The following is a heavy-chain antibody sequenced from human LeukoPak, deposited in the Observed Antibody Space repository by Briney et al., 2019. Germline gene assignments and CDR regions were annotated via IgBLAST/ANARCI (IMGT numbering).Heavy chain of an antibody. CDR3: ARWEQQLVWDY. V-gene: IGHV4-4*02. CDR1: GGSISSSNW. J-gene: IGHJ4*02. Sequence: SGTLSLTCAVSGGSISSSNWWSWVRQPPGKGLEWIGEIYHSGSTNYNPSLKSRVTISVGKSKNQFSLKLSSVTAADTAVYYCARWEQQLVWDYWGQGTLVTVSS. D-gene: IGHD6-13*01. CDR2: IYHSGST.